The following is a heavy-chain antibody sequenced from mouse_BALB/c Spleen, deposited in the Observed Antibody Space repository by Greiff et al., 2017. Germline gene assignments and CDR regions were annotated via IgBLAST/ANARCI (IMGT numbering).Heavy chain of an antibody. D-gene: IGHD2-3*01. CDR2: ISSGSSTI. Sequence: DVHLVESGGGLVQPGGSRKLSCAASGFTFSSFGMHWVRQAPEKGLEWVAYISSGSSTIYYADTVKGRFTISRDNPKNTLFLQMTSLRSEDTAMYYCARGGYYEDFDYWGQGTTLTVSS. CDR1: GFTFSSFG. V-gene: IGHV5-17*02. CDR3: ARGGYYEDFDY. J-gene: IGHJ2*01.